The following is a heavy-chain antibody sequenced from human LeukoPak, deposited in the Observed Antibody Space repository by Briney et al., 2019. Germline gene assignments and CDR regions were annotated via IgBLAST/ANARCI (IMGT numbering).Heavy chain of an antibody. J-gene: IGHJ4*02. Sequence: PSETLSLTCTVSGGSISDSNYYWGWIRQPPGKGLEWIGSMYYSGSSYYNPSLKSRVTISGDTSKNQFSLKLSSVTAADTAVYYCARHSPILTGYYVGYWGQGTLVTVSS. CDR1: GGSISDSNYY. D-gene: IGHD3-9*01. CDR3: ARHSPILTGYYVGY. V-gene: IGHV4-39*01. CDR2: MYYSGSS.